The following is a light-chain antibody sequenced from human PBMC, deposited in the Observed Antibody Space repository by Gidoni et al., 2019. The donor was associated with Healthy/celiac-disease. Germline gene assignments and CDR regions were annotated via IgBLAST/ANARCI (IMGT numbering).Light chain of an antibody. J-gene: IGKJ4*01. V-gene: IGKV3-11*01. CDR1: QSVSSY. CDR2: DAS. CDR3: QQXXXWPXXT. Sequence: EIVLTQSPATLSLSPGERATLSCRASQSVSSYLAWYQQKPGQAPRLLIYDASTRGTGTPARFXXXGSXXDFXLXISXXXPXXXAVXXXQQXXXWPXXTFXXXTKVEIK.